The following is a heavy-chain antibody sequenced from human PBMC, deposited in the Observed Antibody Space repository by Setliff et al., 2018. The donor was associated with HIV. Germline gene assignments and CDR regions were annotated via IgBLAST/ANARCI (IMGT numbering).Heavy chain of an antibody. J-gene: IGHJ6*03. CDR1: GFTFSNYA. CDR3: AKMTPSYYFYMDA. CDR2: ILSTGERT. D-gene: IGHD2-15*01. Sequence: GGSLRLSCTASGFTFSNYAMSWVRQAPGEGLEWVSAILSTGERTFYADSVKGRFTISRDNSKNTLNLQMNSLRAEDTAVYYCAKMTPSYYFYMDAWGNGTTVTVSS. V-gene: IGHV3-23*01.